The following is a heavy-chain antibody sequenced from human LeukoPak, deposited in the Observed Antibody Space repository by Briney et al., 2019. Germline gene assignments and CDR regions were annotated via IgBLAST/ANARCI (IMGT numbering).Heavy chain of an antibody. CDR3: ARGPERWLNRFQEFQH. V-gene: IGHV4-34*01. D-gene: IGHD5-24*01. CDR1: GGSFSGYY. CDR2: INHSGST. J-gene: IGHJ1*01. Sequence: KSSETLSLTCAVYGGSFSGYYWSWIRQPPGKGLEWIGEINHSGSTNYNPSLKSRVTTSVDTSKNQFSLKLSSVTAADTAVYYCARGPERWLNRFQEFQHWGQGTLVTVSS.